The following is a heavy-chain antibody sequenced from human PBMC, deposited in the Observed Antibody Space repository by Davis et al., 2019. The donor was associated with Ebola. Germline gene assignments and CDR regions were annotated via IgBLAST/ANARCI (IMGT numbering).Heavy chain of an antibody. CDR1: GGSISSSNW. D-gene: IGHD1-26*01. V-gene: IGHV4-4*02. CDR2: IYHSGST. Sequence: SETLSLTCAVSGGSISSSNWWSWVRQPPGKGLEWIGEIYHSGSTNYNPSLKSRVTISVDTSKNQFSLKLSSVTAADTAVYYCARQWELLGFDYWGQGTLVTVSS. J-gene: IGHJ4*02. CDR3: ARQWELLGFDY.